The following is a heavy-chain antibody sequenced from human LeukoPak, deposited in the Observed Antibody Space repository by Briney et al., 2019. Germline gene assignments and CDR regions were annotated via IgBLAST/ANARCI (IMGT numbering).Heavy chain of an antibody. CDR3: AREGGWELTFDY. CDR2: INAGNGNT. Sequence: ASVKVSCKASGYTFTSDAMHWVRQAPGQRLELMGWINAGNGNTKYSQKFQGRVTITRDTSASTAYMELSSLRSEDTAVYYCAREGGWELTFDYWGQGTLVTVSS. J-gene: IGHJ4*02. V-gene: IGHV1-3*01. D-gene: IGHD1-26*01. CDR1: GYTFTSDA.